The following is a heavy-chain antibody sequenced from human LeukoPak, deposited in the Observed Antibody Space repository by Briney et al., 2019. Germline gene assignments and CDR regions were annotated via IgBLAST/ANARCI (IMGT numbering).Heavy chain of an antibody. CDR2: IYHSGST. CDR3: ARGYYDSRNDY. J-gene: IGHJ4*02. Sequence: SETLSLTCTVSGYSISSGYYWGWIRQPPGKGLEWIGSIYHSGSTYYNPSLKSRVTISVDTSKNQFSLKLSSVTAADTAVYYCARGYYDSRNDYWGQGTLVTVSS. D-gene: IGHD3-22*01. V-gene: IGHV4-38-2*02. CDR1: GYSISSGYY.